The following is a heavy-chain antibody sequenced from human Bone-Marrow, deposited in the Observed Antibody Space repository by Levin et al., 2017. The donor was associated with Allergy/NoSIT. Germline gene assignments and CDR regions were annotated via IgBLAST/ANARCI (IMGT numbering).Heavy chain of an antibody. Sequence: SETLSLTCTVSGGSISSYYWSWIRQPPGKGLEWIGYIYYSGSTNYNPSLKSRVTISVDTSKNQFSLKLSSVTAADTAVYYCARDSPIPSFRNTEGWFDPWGQGTLVTVSS. J-gene: IGHJ5*02. V-gene: IGHV4-59*01. CDR3: ARDSPIPSFRNTEGWFDP. CDR2: IYYSGST. CDR1: GGSISSYY.